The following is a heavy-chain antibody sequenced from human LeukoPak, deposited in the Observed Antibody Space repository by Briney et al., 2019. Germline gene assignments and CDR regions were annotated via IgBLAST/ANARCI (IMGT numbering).Heavy chain of an antibody. V-gene: IGHV1-2*02. CDR1: GYTFIGHY. CDR3: ARALYKGYYYDSRRDAFDI. D-gene: IGHD3-22*01. Sequence: ASVKVSCKASGYTFIGHYIHWVRQAPGQGLEWMGWMNPDSGGTNYAQKFQGRVTMTRDTSISTAYMELSRLRSDDTAVYYCARALYKGYYYDSRRDAFDIWGQGTMVTVSS. J-gene: IGHJ3*02. CDR2: MNPDSGGT.